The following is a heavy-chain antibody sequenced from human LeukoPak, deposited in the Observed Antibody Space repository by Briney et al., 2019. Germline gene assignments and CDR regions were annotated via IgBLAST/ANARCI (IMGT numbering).Heavy chain of an antibody. CDR2: IYYSGST. Sequence: AETLSLTCTVSGGSHSSYYWSWIRQPPGKGLEWIGYIYYSGSTNYNPSLKSRVAISVDTSKNQFSLKLSSVTAADTAVYYCAREGYYYDSSGPTALFDYWGQGTLVTVSS. CDR3: AREGYYYDSSGPTALFDY. V-gene: IGHV4-59*01. CDR1: GGSHSSYY. D-gene: IGHD3-22*01. J-gene: IGHJ4*02.